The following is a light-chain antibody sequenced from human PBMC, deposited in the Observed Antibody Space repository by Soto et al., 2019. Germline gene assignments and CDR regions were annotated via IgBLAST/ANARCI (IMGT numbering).Light chain of an antibody. CDR1: QSLLHSNGYNY. Sequence: DIVMTQSPLSLPVTPGEPASISCRSSQSLLHSNGYNYLDWYLQKPRQSPQLLIYLGSNRASGVPDRFSGSGSGTDFTLKISRVEAEDVGVYYCLQALQTPHFGQGTRLEIK. CDR3: LQALQTPH. CDR2: LGS. J-gene: IGKJ5*01. V-gene: IGKV2-28*01.